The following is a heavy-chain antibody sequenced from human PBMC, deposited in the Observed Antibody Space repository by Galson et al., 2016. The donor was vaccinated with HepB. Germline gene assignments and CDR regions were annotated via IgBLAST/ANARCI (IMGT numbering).Heavy chain of an antibody. CDR3: ARVREHHPLDAFNL. J-gene: IGHJ3*01. CDR2: ISSGSSYI. CDR1: GFTFTRYN. V-gene: IGHV3-21*01. D-gene: IGHD1-26*01. Sequence: SLRLSCATSGFTFTRYNMNWVRQAPGKGLEWVSSISSGSSYIYYADSVKGRFTISRDNVKKSLYLQMNSLRPEDPAVDYCARVREHHPLDAFNLWGQGKMVTVSS.